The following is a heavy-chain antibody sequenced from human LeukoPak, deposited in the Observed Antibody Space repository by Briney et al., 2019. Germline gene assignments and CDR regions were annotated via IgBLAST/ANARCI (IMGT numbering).Heavy chain of an antibody. Sequence: SETLSLTCTVSGASISSYYWSWIRQPPGKGLEWIGYIYYSGSTNYNPSLKSRVTISVDTSKNQFSLKLSSVTAADTAVYYCAREIYDSTTGFDYWGQGTLVTVSS. D-gene: IGHD3-22*01. CDR1: GASISSYY. J-gene: IGHJ4*02. CDR3: AREIYDSTTGFDY. CDR2: IYYSGST. V-gene: IGHV4-59*01.